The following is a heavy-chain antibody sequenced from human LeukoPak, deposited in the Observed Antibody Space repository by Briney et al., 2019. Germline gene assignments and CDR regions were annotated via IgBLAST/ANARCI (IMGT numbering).Heavy chain of an antibody. J-gene: IGHJ4*02. Sequence: ASVKVSCKASGYTFTDHYMHWVRQAPGQGLEWMGWISPKSGGTNYAQKFQGRVTMTRDTSVSTAYMELSRLRSDDTAVYYCATNEVVGLYSYFDYWGRGTLSPSPQ. D-gene: IGHD5-12*01. CDR1: GYTFTDHY. CDR3: ATNEVVGLYSYFDY. V-gene: IGHV1-2*02. CDR2: ISPKSGGT.